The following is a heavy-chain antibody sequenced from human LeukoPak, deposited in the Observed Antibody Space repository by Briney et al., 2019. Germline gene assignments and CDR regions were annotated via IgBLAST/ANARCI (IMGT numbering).Heavy chain of an antibody. J-gene: IGHJ6*03. CDR3: ARSVYDSSGYYPYYYYYYMDV. CDR1: GGTLSSYA. D-gene: IGHD3-22*01. V-gene: IGHV1-69*05. CDR2: IIPIFGTA. Sequence: GASVKVSCKASGGTLSSYAISWVRQAPGQGLEWMGGIIPIFGTANYAQKFQGRVTITTDESTSTAYMELSSLRSEDTAVYYCARSVYDSSGYYPYYYYYYMDVWGKGTTVTVSS.